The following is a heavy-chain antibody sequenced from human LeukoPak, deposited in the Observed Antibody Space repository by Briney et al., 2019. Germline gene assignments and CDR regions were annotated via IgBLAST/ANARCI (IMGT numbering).Heavy chain of an antibody. J-gene: IGHJ4*02. V-gene: IGHV4-34*01. Sequence: SETLSLTCAVYGRSFSGYYWGWVRQPPGKGVEWVGEINHSGSTNYNTSRKSGETISEKTSKNQFSLKLSSVTAADTAVYYCARGRGRGSYHLTYFDYWGQGTLVTVSS. CDR3: ARGRGRGSYHLTYFDY. CDR2: INHSGST. D-gene: IGHD1-26*01. CDR1: GRSFSGYY.